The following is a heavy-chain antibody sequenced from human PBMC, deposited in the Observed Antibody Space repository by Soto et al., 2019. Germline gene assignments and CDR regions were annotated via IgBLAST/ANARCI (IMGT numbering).Heavy chain of an antibody. J-gene: IGHJ4*02. Sequence: WGAPRLSRAAPGFTLISYWVGLGRPAPGKGLEWVANIKQDGSEKYYVDSVKGRFTISRDNAKNSLYLQMNSLRAEDTAVYYCAKELHDNSGAPLYYFDSWGPGTLVTVSS. CDR3: AKELHDNSGAPLYYFDS. V-gene: IGHV3-7*03. CDR2: IKQDGSEK. CDR1: GFTLISYW. D-gene: IGHD3-22*01.